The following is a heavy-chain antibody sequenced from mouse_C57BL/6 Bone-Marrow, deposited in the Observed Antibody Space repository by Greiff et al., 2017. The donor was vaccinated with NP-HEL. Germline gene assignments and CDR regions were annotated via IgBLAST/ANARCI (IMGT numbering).Heavy chain of an antibody. CDR2: ISSGSSTI. D-gene: IGHD2-13*01. J-gene: IGHJ1*03. CDR1: GFTFSDYG. CDR3: ARDYSYWYFDV. Sequence: EVKLMESGGGLVKPGGSLKLSCAASGFTFSDYGMHWVRQAPEKGLEWVAYISSGSSTIYYADTVKGRFTISRDNAKNTLFLHITSLRSEDTDMYYCARDYSYWYFDVWGKGTTVTVSS. V-gene: IGHV5-17*01.